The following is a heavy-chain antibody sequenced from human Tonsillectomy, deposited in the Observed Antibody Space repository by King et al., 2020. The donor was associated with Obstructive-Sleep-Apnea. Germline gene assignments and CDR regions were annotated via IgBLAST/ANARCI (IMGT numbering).Heavy chain of an antibody. Sequence: VQLVESGGGLVQPGGSLRLSCAASGFTFSSHAMTWVRQAPGKGPEWVAAIIAGGGITHHADSVKGRFTITRDDSKNLLYLQMKRLSAVDTSLYYCVKAGYNFEIYLDYWGQGTLVTVSS. J-gene: IGHJ4*02. CDR2: IIAGGGIT. CDR1: GFTFSSHA. D-gene: IGHD1-1*01. CDR3: VKAGYNFEIYLDY. V-gene: IGHV3-23*04.